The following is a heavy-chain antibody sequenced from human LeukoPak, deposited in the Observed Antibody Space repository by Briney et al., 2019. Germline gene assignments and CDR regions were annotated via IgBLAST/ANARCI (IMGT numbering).Heavy chain of an antibody. CDR3: ARTRRHYYKSGSNQTPWPGAMDA. V-gene: IGHV4-59*02. CDR2: VYYSGTA. D-gene: IGHD3-10*01. J-gene: IGHJ6*02. Sequence: SETLSLTCTVSGGSVNDYYWSWIRQPPGKGLGWIGHVYYSGTAKYNPSLKSRVTIAMDTPNNQFSLSLSSVTAADTAVYYCARTRRHYYKSGSNQTPWPGAMDAWGQGTTVTVSS. CDR1: GGSVNDYY.